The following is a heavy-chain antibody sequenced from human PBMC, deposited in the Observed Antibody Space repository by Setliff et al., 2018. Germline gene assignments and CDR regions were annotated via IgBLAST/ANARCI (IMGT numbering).Heavy chain of an antibody. CDR3: ARVTGFSYMDV. CDR2: IYTDGST. J-gene: IGHJ6*03. D-gene: IGHD3-3*01. CDR1: GDSISRAMYY. V-gene: IGHV4-61*02. Sequence: SETLSLTCTVSGDSISRAMYYWSWPRQSAGKGLECIGRIYTDGSTKYNPSLNSRVTLLIDTAKNQISLRLSSVTAADTAVYFCARVTGFSYMDVWGKGTTVTVSS.